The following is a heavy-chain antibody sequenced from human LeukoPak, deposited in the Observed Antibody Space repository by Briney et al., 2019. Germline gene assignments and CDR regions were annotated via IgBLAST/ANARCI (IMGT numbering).Heavy chain of an antibody. Sequence: GASVKVSCKASGGTFSSYAISWVRQAPGQGLEWMGGIIPIFGTANYAQKFQGRVTITADESTSTAYMELSSLRSEDTAVYYCAPADYGDGDMDVWGQGTTVTVSS. CDR1: GGTFSSYA. D-gene: IGHD4-17*01. CDR2: IIPIFGTA. J-gene: IGHJ6*02. V-gene: IGHV1-69*13. CDR3: APADYGDGDMDV.